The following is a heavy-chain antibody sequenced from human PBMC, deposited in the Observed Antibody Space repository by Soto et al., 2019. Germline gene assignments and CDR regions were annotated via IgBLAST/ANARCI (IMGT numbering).Heavy chain of an antibody. Sequence: ASVKVSCKASGYTFTGYYMHRVRQAPGQGLEWMGWINPNSGGTNYAQKFQGRVTMTRDTSISTAYMELSRLRSDDTAVYYCARLSLGAARAFDYWGQGTLVTVSS. V-gene: IGHV1-2*02. D-gene: IGHD6-6*01. CDR1: GYTFTGYY. CDR3: ARLSLGAARAFDY. CDR2: INPNSGGT. J-gene: IGHJ4*02.